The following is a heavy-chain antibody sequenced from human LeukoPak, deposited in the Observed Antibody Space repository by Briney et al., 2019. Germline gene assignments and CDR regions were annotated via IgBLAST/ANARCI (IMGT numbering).Heavy chain of an antibody. V-gene: IGHV4-31*03. CDR3: ARKNDYGASYYIDI. CDR1: GGSITSGGDY. D-gene: IGHD4-17*01. J-gene: IGHJ6*03. Sequence: SETLSLTCPVSGGSITSGGDYWNWIRQSPGKGLEWIGFLSYSGRTNYNPSLKSRLSMSVDTSKNQFSLRLNSVTAADTAVYYCARKNDYGASYYIDIWRQGTAVTVSS. CDR2: LSYSGRT.